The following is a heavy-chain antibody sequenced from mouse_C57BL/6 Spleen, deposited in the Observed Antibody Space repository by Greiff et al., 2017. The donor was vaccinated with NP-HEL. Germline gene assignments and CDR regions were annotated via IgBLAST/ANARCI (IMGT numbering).Heavy chain of an antibody. CDR1: GFTFSDYG. V-gene: IGHV5-17*01. D-gene: IGHD1-1*01. CDR3: ARDYTVSSHSFDS. J-gene: IGHJ2*01. CDR2: ISSGSSTI. Sequence: EVQLVESGGGLVKPGGSLKLSCAASGFTFSDYGMHWVRQAPEKGLEWVAYISSGSSTIYYADTVKGRFTISRDNAKNTLFLQMTSLRSEDTHMYYCARDYTVSSHSFDSGGQGTTLTASS.